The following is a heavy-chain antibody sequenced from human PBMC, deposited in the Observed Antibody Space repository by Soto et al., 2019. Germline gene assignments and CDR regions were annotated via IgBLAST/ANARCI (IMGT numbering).Heavy chain of an antibody. CDR1: GFSLSTSGVG. D-gene: IGHD3-3*01. Sequence: QITLKESGPTLVKPTQTLTLTCTFSGFSLSTSGVGVGWIRQPPGKALEWLALIYWNDDKRYSPSLKSRLTITEDTSKNQVVPTMTNMDPVGTATYYCAHRLNDFWSGQFLIDYWGQGTLVTVSS. CDR3: AHRLNDFWSGQFLIDY. V-gene: IGHV2-5*01. CDR2: IYWNDDK. J-gene: IGHJ4*02.